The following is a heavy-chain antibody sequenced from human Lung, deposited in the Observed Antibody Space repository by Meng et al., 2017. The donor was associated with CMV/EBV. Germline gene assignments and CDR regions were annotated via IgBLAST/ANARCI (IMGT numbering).Heavy chain of an antibody. V-gene: IGHV1-18*01. J-gene: IGHJ4*02. CDR1: GHTFPTYG. D-gene: IGHD6-19*01. CDR3: ARDPTDSSGWDEVLDY. CDR2: ISTYNDNS. Sequence: ASEXVSCKASGHTFPTYGISWVRQAPGQGLEWMGWISTYNDNSNDAENLRGRVTMTTDTSKSTAYMELRSLTSDDTAVYYCARDPTDSSGWDEVLDYWGQGXLVTVSS.